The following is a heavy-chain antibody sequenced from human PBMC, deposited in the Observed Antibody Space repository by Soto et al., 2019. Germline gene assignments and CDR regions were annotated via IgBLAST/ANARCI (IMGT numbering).Heavy chain of an antibody. Sequence: ASVKVSCKASGYAFTGYYMHWVRQAPGQGLEWMGWINPNSGGTNYAQKFQGRVTMTRDTSISTAYMELSRLRSDDTAVYYCARADSSGYSEFDYWGQGTLVTVSS. CDR2: INPNSGGT. V-gene: IGHV1-2*02. J-gene: IGHJ4*02. CDR3: ARADSSGYSEFDY. D-gene: IGHD3-22*01. CDR1: GYAFTGYY.